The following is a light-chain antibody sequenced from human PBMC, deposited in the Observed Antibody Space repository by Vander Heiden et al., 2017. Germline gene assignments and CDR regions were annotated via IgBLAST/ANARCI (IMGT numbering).Light chain of an antibody. V-gene: IGLV1-44*01. CDR1: SSNIGSNN. CDR3: AAWDDSRSGWV. CDR2: SND. Sequence: QSVLTQPPSASGTPGQRVTIFCSGSSSNIGSNNVNWYQQLPGTAPKLLIYSNDKRHSGVPDRFSGSKSGTSAALAISGLQAGDEADYYCAAWDDSRSGWVFGGGTKLTVL. J-gene: IGLJ3*02.